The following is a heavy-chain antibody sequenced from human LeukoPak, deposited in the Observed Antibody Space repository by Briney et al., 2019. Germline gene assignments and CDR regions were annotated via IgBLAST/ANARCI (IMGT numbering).Heavy chain of an antibody. Sequence: PSETLSLTCTVSGGSISSGSYYWSWIRQPPGKGLEWIGSIYYSGSTYYNPSLKSRVTISVDTSKNQFSLKLSSVTAADTAVYYCARYVGYYYDSSGYYFDYWGQGTLVTVSS. CDR2: IYYSGST. D-gene: IGHD3-22*01. CDR3: ARYVGYYYDSSGYYFDY. J-gene: IGHJ4*02. V-gene: IGHV4-39*07. CDR1: GGSISSGSYY.